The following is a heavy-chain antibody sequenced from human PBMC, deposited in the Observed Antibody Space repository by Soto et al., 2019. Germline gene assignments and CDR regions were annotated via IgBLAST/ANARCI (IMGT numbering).Heavy chain of an antibody. CDR3: ARDQSPSSGWPGMDV. Sequence: QVQLVQSGAEVKKPGASVKVSCKASGYTFTDYYMHWVRQAPGQGLEWMGWINPNSGGTNYAQKFQGRVTMTRDTSISTAYMELNSLRSDDTAVYYCARDQSPSSGWPGMDVWGQGTTVTVSS. D-gene: IGHD6-19*01. CDR2: INPNSGGT. J-gene: IGHJ6*02. V-gene: IGHV1-2*02. CDR1: GYTFTDYY.